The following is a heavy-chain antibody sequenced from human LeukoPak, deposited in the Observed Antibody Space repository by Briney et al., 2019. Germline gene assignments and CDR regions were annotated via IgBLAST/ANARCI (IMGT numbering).Heavy chain of an antibody. J-gene: IGHJ6*02. Sequence: PGGSLRLTCAAYGFTFSSYAMHWVRQAPGKGLEWVAVISYDGSNKYYADSVKGRFTISRDNSKNTLYLQMNSLRAEDTAVYYCARDRRMDVWGQGTTLTVSS. CDR2: ISYDGSNK. CDR3: ARDRRMDV. V-gene: IGHV3-30-3*01. CDR1: GFTFSSYA.